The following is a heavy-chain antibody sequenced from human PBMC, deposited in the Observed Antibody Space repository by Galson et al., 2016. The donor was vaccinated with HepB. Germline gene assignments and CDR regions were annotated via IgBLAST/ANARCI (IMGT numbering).Heavy chain of an antibody. D-gene: IGHD3-3*01. Sequence: SLRLSCAASGFTISTYTMNWVRQAPGKGLEWVSSISSSSFFIYYADTVKGRFTISRDNANNSLYLQMNSLRAEDTAVYYCARVAAKESWGNTILGVVSNWFDPWGQGTLVTVSS. CDR1: GFTISTYT. CDR2: ISSSSFFI. CDR3: ARVAAKESWGNTILGVVSNWFDP. J-gene: IGHJ5*02. V-gene: IGHV3-21*01.